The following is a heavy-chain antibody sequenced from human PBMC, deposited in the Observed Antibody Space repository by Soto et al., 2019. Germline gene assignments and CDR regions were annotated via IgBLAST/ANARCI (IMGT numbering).Heavy chain of an antibody. CDR1: GYSISSGYY. CDR2: IYHSGST. D-gene: IGHD2-15*01. CDR3: ARDSYCSGGSCYSYGWFDP. J-gene: IGHJ5*02. Sequence: SETLSLTCAVSGYSISSGYYWGWIRQPPGKGLEWIGSIYHSGSTYYNPSLKSRVTISVDTSKNQFSLKPSSVTAADAAVYYCARDSYCSGGSCYSYGWFDPWGQGTLVTVSS. V-gene: IGHV4-38-2*02.